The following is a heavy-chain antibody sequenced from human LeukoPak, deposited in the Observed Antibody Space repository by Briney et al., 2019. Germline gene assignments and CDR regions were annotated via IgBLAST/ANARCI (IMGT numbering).Heavy chain of an antibody. D-gene: IGHD2-15*01. CDR2: IYYSGST. CDR3: ARSIVVVVAATYNWFDP. Sequence: SQSLSPACTVAGGSISSSSYYWGWLRQPPGKGLEWIGSIYYSGSTYYIPTLKSRVTISVDTSKNQFSLKLSSVTAADTAVYYCARSIVVVVAATYNWFDPWGQGTLVTVSS. V-gene: IGHV4-39*07. CDR1: GGSISSSSYY. J-gene: IGHJ5*02.